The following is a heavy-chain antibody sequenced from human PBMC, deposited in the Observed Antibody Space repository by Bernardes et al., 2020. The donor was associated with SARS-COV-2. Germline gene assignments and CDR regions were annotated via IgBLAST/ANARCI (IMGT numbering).Heavy chain of an antibody. CDR3: ARGLEWELCR. CDR2: ISGDGGST. D-gene: IGHD1-26*01. V-gene: IGHV3-43*02. CDR1: GFTFDDYA. J-gene: IGHJ4*02. Sequence: GGSLRLSCAASGFTFDDYAMHWVRQAPGKGLEWVSLISGDGGSTYYADSVKGRFTISRDNSKNTLYLQMNSLRAEDTAVYYCARGLEWELCRWGQGTLVTVSS.